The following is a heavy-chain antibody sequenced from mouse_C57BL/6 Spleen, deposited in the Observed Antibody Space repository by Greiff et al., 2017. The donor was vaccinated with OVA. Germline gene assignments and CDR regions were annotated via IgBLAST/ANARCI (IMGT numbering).Heavy chain of an antibody. CDR2: IYPGDGDT. V-gene: IGHV1-80*01. D-gene: IGHD1-1*01. Sequence: QVHVKQSGAELVKPGASVKISCKASGYAFSSYWMNWVKQRPGKGLEWIGQIYPGDGDTNYNGKFKGKATLTADKSSSTAYMQLSSLTSEDSAVYFCARDGSSQYYFDYWGQGTTLTVSS. CDR3: ARDGSSQYYFDY. CDR1: GYAFSSYW. J-gene: IGHJ2*01.